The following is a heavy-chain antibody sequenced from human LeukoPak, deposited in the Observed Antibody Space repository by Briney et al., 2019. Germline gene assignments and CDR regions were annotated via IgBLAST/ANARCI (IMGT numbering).Heavy chain of an antibody. CDR1: GFTFNSYA. Sequence: GGSLRLSCAASGFTFNSYAMHWVRQAPGKGLEWVAVISYDGSNKYYADSVKGRFTISRDNAKNSLYLQMNSLRAEDTAVYYCARADWGSVDYWGQGTLVTVSS. J-gene: IGHJ4*02. D-gene: IGHD7-27*01. CDR2: ISYDGSNK. CDR3: ARADWGSVDY. V-gene: IGHV3-30-3*01.